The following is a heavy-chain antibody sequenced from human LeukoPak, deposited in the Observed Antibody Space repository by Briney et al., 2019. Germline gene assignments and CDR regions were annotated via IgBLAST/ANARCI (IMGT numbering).Heavy chain of an antibody. D-gene: IGHD3-10*02. CDR1: GFTFSSYE. Sequence: GGSLRLSCAASGFTFSSYEMNWVRQGPGKGLEWVSYISSSGSTIYYADSVKGRFTISRDNAKNSLYLQMNSLRAKDTAVYYCAELGITMIGGVWGKGTTVTISS. CDR3: AELGITMIGGV. CDR2: ISSSGSTI. J-gene: IGHJ6*04. V-gene: IGHV3-48*03.